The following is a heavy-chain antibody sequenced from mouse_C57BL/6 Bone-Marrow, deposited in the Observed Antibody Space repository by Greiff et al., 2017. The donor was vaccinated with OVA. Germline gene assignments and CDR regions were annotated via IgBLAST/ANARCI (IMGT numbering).Heavy chain of an antibody. Sequence: VQLQQPGAELVKPGASVKMSCKASGYTFTSYWITWVKQRPGQGLEWIGDIYPGSGSTNYNEKFKSKATLTVDTSSSTAYMQLSSLTSEDSAVDYCARYRIYYYGSSYDYWGQGTTLTVSS. CDR3: ARYRIYYYGSSYDY. J-gene: IGHJ2*01. CDR2: IYPGSGST. CDR1: GYTFTSYW. V-gene: IGHV1-55*01. D-gene: IGHD1-1*01.